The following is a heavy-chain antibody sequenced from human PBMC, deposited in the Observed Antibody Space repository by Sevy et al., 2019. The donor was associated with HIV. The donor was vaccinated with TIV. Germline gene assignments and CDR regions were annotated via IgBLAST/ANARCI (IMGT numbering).Heavy chain of an antibody. CDR3: AKGAGFDP. Sequence: GGSLRLSCAASGFTFEDYAMHWVRQAPGKGLEWVSGISWNSGSIGYADSVKGRFTISRDNAKNSLYLQMNSLRAEDTALYYCAKGAGFDPWGQGTLVTVSS. CDR2: ISWNSGSI. CDR1: GFTFEDYA. J-gene: IGHJ5*02. V-gene: IGHV3-9*01.